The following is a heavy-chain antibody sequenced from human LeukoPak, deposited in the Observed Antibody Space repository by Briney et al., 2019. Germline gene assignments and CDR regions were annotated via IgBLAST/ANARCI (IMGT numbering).Heavy chain of an antibody. Sequence: GASVKVSCKASGFTFTSYGISWVRQAPGQGLEWMGWISAYNGNTNYAQKLQGRVTMTTDTSTSTAYMELNSPRSEDTAVYYCARDPSMIRGENTPYFDYWGQGTLVTVSS. CDR1: GFTFTSYG. J-gene: IGHJ4*02. CDR3: ARDPSMIRGENTPYFDY. D-gene: IGHD3-10*01. CDR2: ISAYNGNT. V-gene: IGHV1-18*01.